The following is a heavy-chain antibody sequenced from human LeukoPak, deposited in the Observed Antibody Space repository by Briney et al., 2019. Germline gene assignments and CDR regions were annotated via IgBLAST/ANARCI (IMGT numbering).Heavy chain of an antibody. CDR1: GYSFTSYW. J-gene: IGHJ4*02. Sequence: GESLKISCKGSGYSFTSYWIGWVRQMRGKGLEWMGIIYPGDSDTRYSPSFQGHVTISADKSISTAYLQWSSLKASDTAMYYCAGADSSGYYGIDYWGQGTLVTVSS. CDR3: AGADSSGYYGIDY. V-gene: IGHV5-51*01. CDR2: IYPGDSDT. D-gene: IGHD3-22*01.